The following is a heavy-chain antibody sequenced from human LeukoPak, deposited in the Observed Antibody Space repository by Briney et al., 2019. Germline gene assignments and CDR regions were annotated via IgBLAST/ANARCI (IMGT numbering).Heavy chain of an antibody. CDR3: ASDYYYDSSGYPHPGPDAFDI. Sequence: ASVKVSCKASGYTFTSYDINWVRQATGQGLEWMGWMNPNSGNTGYAQKFQGRVTMTRNTSISTAYMELSSLRSEDTAVYYCASDYYYDSSGYPHPGPDAFDIWGQGTMATVSS. CDR1: GYTFTSYD. V-gene: IGHV1-8*01. CDR2: MNPNSGNT. D-gene: IGHD3-22*01. J-gene: IGHJ3*02.